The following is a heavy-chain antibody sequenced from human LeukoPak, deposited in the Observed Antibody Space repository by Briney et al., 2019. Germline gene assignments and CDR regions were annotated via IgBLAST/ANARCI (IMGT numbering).Heavy chain of an antibody. CDR2: ISYDGSNK. CDR1: GFTFSSYG. V-gene: IGHV3-30*03. CDR3: ARGGYYDSSGLPAGY. D-gene: IGHD3-22*01. Sequence: GGSLRLSCAASGFTFSSYGMHWVRQAPGKGLEWVAVISYDGSNKYYADSVKGRFTISRDNSKNTLYLQMNSLRAEDTAVYYCARGGYYDSSGLPAGYWGQGTLVTVSS. J-gene: IGHJ4*02.